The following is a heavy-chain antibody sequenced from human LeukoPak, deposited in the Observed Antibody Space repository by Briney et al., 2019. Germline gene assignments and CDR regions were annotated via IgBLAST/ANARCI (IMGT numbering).Heavy chain of an antibody. Sequence: SETLSLTCTVSGGSISSGSYYWSWLRQPAGKGLEWIGRIYTSGSTNYNPSLKSRVTISIDTSKNQFSLKLSSVTAADTAVYYCARELYYYGSGSNWFDPWGQGTLVTVSS. CDR2: IYTSGST. CDR3: ARELYYYGSGSNWFDP. D-gene: IGHD3-10*01. V-gene: IGHV4-61*02. J-gene: IGHJ5*02. CDR1: GGSISSGSYY.